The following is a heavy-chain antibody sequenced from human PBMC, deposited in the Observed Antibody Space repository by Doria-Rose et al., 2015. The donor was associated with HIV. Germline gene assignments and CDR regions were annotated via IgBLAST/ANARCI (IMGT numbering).Heavy chain of an antibody. CDR1: GVSLSSPGMG. V-gene: IGHV2-26*01. J-gene: IGHJ4*02. Sequence: QITLKESGPVLVKPTETLTLTCTVSGVSLSSPGMGVSWIRQPPGKALELLANIFSDDERSYKPSLKSRLTISRDSSNSQVVLTMTDMDPVDTATYYCARIKSSRWYHKYYFDFWGQGTLVIVSA. CDR2: IFSDDER. D-gene: IGHD6-13*01. CDR3: ARIKSSRWYHKYYFDF.